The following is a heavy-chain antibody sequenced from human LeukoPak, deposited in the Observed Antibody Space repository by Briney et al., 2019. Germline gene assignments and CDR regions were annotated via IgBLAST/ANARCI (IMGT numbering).Heavy chain of an antibody. Sequence: PGGSLRLSCAAAGFTFSNYWMHWVRQAPGKGLVWVAAIKTDGSDMQYADSVKGRFTISRDNSKNTLYLQMNSLRAEDTAVYYCARDSLRYYDSSSYFDYWGQGTLVTVSS. V-gene: IGHV3-74*03. CDR2: IKTDGSDM. D-gene: IGHD3-22*01. J-gene: IGHJ4*02. CDR3: ARDSLRYYDSSSYFDY. CDR1: GFTFSNYW.